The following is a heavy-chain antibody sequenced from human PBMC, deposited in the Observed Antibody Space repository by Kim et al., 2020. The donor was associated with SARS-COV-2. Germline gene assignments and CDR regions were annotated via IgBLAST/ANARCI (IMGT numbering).Heavy chain of an antibody. Sequence: SETLSLTCAVYGGSFSGYYWSWIRQPPGKGLEWIGEINHSGSTNYNPSLKSRVTISVDTSKNQFSLKLSSVTAADTAVYYCARRPIAVAGHPEVGTDVWGQGTTVTVSS. CDR3: ARRPIAVAGHPEVGTDV. CDR1: GGSFSGYY. J-gene: IGHJ6*02. CDR2: INHSGST. D-gene: IGHD6-19*01. V-gene: IGHV4-34*01.